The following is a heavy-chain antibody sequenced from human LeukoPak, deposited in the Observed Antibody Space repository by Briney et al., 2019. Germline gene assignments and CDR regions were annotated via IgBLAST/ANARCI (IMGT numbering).Heavy chain of an antibody. CDR2: ISAYNGNT. V-gene: IGHV1-18*01. J-gene: IGHJ6*03. D-gene: IGHD1-14*01. Sequence: ASVKVSCKASGGTFSSYAISWVRQAPGQGLEWMGWISAYNGNTNYAQKLQGRVTMTTDTSTSTAYMELRSLRSDDTAVYYCASSETDYYYYYYMDVWGKGTTVTVSS. CDR1: GGTFSSYA. CDR3: ASSETDYYYYYYMDV.